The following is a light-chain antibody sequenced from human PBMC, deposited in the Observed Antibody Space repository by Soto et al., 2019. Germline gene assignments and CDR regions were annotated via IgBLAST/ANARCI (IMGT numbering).Light chain of an antibody. CDR2: DAS. J-gene: IGKJ2*02. V-gene: IGKV3-15*01. Sequence: ETVMTQSPATLSVSPGERATLSCRASQSVSSNLAWYQQKPGQAPRLLIYDASTRATGIPARFSGSGSGTEFTLTISSLQSEDFAVYYCQQYNNWPTCTFGQGTKLEIK. CDR3: QQYNNWPTCT. CDR1: QSVSSN.